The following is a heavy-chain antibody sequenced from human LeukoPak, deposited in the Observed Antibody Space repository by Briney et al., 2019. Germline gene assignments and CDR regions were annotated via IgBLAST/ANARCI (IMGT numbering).Heavy chain of an antibody. CDR2: IWYDGSNK. CDR3: AKSLGAIDYYDYMDV. V-gene: IGHV3-33*06. J-gene: IGHJ6*03. D-gene: IGHD4/OR15-4a*01. CDR1: GFTFSSYG. Sequence: ARSLRLSCAASGFTFSSYGMHWVRQAPGQGLEWVAVIWYDGSNKYYADSVKGRFTISRDNSKNTLYLQMNSLRAEDTAVYYCAKSLGAIDYYDYMDVWGKGTTVTVSS.